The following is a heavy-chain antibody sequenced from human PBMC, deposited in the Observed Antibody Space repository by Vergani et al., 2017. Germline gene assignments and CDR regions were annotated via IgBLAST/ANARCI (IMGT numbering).Heavy chain of an antibody. V-gene: IGHV4-31*03. D-gene: IGHD2-2*01. CDR1: GGSISSGGYY. CDR2: IYYSGST. Sequence: QVQLQESGPGLVKPSQTLSLTCTVSGGSISSGGYYWSWIRQHPGKGLEWIGYIYYSGSTYYNPSLKSRVTISVDTSKNQFSLKLSSVTAADTAVYYCARDRREYQLPRAPYHYYMDVWGKGTTVTVSS. CDR3: ARDRREYQLPRAPYHYYMDV. J-gene: IGHJ6*03.